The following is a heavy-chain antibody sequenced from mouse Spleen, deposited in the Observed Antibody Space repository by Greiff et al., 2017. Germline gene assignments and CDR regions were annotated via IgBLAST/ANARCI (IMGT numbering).Heavy chain of an antibody. CDR2: ISYDGSN. CDR1: GYSITSGYY. Sequence: EVKLQESGPGLVKPSQSLSLTCSVTGYSITSGYYWNWIRQFPGNKLEWMGYISYDGSNNYNPSLKNRISITRDTSKNQFFLKLNSVTTEDTATYYCASYGSSWEFAYWGQGTLVTVSA. V-gene: IGHV3-6*01. CDR3: ASYGSSWEFAY. J-gene: IGHJ3*01. D-gene: IGHD1-1*01.